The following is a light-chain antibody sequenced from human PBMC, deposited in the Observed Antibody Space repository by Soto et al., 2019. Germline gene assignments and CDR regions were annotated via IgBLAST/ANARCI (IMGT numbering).Light chain of an antibody. CDR1: SSDVGGHNY. CDR2: GVS. Sequence: QSALTQPASVSGSPGQSITISCTGTSSDVGGHNYVSWHRQYPGKAPKLMSYGVSNRPSGVSNRFSGSKSGNTASLTISGLQHEDEADYYCSSYSSGSTPDVFGTGTKLTVL. V-gene: IGLV2-14*01. CDR3: SSYSSGSTPDV. J-gene: IGLJ1*01.